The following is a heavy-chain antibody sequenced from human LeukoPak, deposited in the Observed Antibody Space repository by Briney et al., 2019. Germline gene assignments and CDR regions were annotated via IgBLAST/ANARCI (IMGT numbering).Heavy chain of an antibody. CDR3: ARVRLARRFDY. J-gene: IGHJ4*02. V-gene: IGHV4-30-4*08. D-gene: IGHD5-12*01. Sequence: SETLSLTCTVSGGSISSGDYYWSWIRQPPGKGLEWIGYIYYSGSTYYNPSLKSRVTISVDTSKNQFSLKLSSVTAADTAVYYCARVRLARRFDYWGQGTLVTVSS. CDR1: GGSISSGDYY. CDR2: IYYSGST.